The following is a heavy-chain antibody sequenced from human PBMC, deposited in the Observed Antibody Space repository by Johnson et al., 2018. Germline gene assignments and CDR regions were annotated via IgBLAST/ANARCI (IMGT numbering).Heavy chain of an antibody. CDR2: ISYDGSNK. V-gene: IGHV3-30*18. CDR1: GFTFSSYG. D-gene: IGHD2-15*01. J-gene: IGHJ6*03. CDR3: AKDARVAATAYYYYYYMDV. Sequence: QVQLVESGGGVVQPGKSLRLSCAASGFTFSSYGMHWVRQAPGKGLEWVAVISYDGSNKYYADSVKGRFTISRDGSGNTVYVQMNSLRAEDTALYYCAKDARVAATAYYYYYYMDVWGKGTTVTVSS.